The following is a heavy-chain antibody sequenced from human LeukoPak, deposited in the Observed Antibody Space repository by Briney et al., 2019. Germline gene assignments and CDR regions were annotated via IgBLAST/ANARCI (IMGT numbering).Heavy chain of an antibody. CDR2: ISSSSSYI. J-gene: IGHJ4*02. V-gene: IGHV3-21*04. CDR3: ARPSWNYYGSGSYLD. D-gene: IGHD3-10*01. CDR1: GFTFSSYS. Sequence: GGSLRLSCAASGFTFSSYSMNWVRQARGKGLEWVSSISSSSSYIYYADSVKGRFTISRDNAKNSLYLQMNSLRAEDTAVYYCARPSWNYYGSGSYLDWGQGTLVTVSS.